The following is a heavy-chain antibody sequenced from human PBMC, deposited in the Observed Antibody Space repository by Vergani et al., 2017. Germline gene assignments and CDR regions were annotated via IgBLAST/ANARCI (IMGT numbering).Heavy chain of an antibody. J-gene: IGHJ5*02. Sequence: QVQLQESGPGLVKPSQTLSLTCTVSGGSISSGSYYWTWIRQPAGKGLEWIGRIYTTGSTNYNPSLKSRVTISIDTPKSQFSLKLSSVTAADTAVYYCAGDYYGSGGTGLSRGVNWFDPWGQGTLLTVSS. V-gene: IGHV4-61*02. D-gene: IGHD3-10*01. CDR1: GGSISSGSYY. CDR2: IYTTGST. CDR3: AGDYYGSGGTGLSRGVNWFDP.